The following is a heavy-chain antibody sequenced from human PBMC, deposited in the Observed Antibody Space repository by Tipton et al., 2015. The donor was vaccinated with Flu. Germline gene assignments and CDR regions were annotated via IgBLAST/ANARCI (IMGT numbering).Heavy chain of an antibody. D-gene: IGHD3-10*01. Sequence: TLSLTCSVSGYSISSRYYWGWIRQPPGKGLEWIGCIYYSGSTYYSPSLMSRVTISVDTSKNQFSLKLKSVTAADTAVYYCARDQGFGDGLTYDYYAVGVWGRGTTVTVSS. CDR1: GYSISSRYY. J-gene: IGHJ6*02. CDR2: IYYSGST. CDR3: ARDQGFGDGLTYDYYAVGV. V-gene: IGHV4-38-2*02.